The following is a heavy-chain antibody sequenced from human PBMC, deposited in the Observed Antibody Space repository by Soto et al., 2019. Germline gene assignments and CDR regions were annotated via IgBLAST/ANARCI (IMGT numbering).Heavy chain of an antibody. J-gene: IGHJ6*03. D-gene: IGHD2-15*01. V-gene: IGHV4-31*03. CDR3: ARLVVAAINKVNFYYYYYMDV. CDR1: GGSISSGGYY. Sequence: SETLSLTCTVSGGSISSGGYYWSWIRQHPGKGLEWIGYIYYSGSTYYNPSLKSRVTISVDTSKNQFSLKLSSVTAADTAVYYCARLVVAAINKVNFYYYYYMDVWGKGTTVTVS. CDR2: IYYSGST.